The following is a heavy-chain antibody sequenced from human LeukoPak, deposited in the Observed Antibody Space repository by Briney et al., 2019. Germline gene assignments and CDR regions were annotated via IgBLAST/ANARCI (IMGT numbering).Heavy chain of an antibody. J-gene: IGHJ4*02. Sequence: GGSLRPSCAASGFTVSSNYMGWVRQAPGKGLEWVSVIYSGGSTYYADSVKGRFTISRDNSKNTLYLQMNSLRAEDTAVYYCASSDYYDSSGYYTTIDYWGQGTLVTVSS. CDR1: GFTVSSNY. D-gene: IGHD3-22*01. CDR3: ASSDYYDSSGYYTTIDY. CDR2: IYSGGST. V-gene: IGHV3-66*01.